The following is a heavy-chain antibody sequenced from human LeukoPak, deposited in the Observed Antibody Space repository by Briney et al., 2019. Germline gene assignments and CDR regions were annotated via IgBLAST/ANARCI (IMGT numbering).Heavy chain of an antibody. D-gene: IGHD3-9*01. CDR1: GFTFSSYA. CDR3: AKVETWRYFDWLPPADI. Sequence: PGGSLRLSCAASGFTFSSYAMSWVRQAPGKGLEWVSAISGSGGSTYYADSVKGRFTISRDNSKNTLYLQMNSLRAKDTAVYYCAKVETWRYFDWLPPADIWGQGTMVTVSS. V-gene: IGHV3-23*01. J-gene: IGHJ3*02. CDR2: ISGSGGST.